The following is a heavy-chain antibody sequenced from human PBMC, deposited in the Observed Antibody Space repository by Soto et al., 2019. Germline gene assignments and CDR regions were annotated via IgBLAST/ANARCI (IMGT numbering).Heavy chain of an antibody. CDR1: GGSISSYY. CDR3: ARYIADFDY. D-gene: IGHD6-13*01. V-gene: IGHV4-59*01. J-gene: IGHJ4*02. CDR2: IYYSGST. Sequence: PSETLSLTCTVSGGSISSYYWSWIRQPPGKGLEWIGYIYYSGSTNYNPSLKSRVTISVDTSKNQFSLKLSSVTAADTAVYYCARYIADFDYWGQGTLVTVSS.